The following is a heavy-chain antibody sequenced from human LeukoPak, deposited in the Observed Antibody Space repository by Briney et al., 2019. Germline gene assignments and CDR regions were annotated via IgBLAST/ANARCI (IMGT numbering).Heavy chain of an antibody. D-gene: IGHD5-18*01. CDR2: ISAYNGNT. CDR1: GYTFTSYD. J-gene: IGHJ3*02. V-gene: IGHV1-18*01. Sequence: GASVKVSCKASGYTFTSYDISWVRQAPGQGLEWMGWISAYNGNTNYAQKLQGRVTMTTDTSTGTAYMELRSLRSDDTAVYYCARTSMVRIDAFDIWGQGTMVTVSS. CDR3: ARTSMVRIDAFDI.